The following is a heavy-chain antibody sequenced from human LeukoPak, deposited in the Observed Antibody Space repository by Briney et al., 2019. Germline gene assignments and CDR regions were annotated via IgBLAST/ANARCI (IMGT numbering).Heavy chain of an antibody. CDR1: GGSISSYY. V-gene: IGHV4-59*01. D-gene: IGHD1-7*01. CDR2: IYYSGST. Sequence: SETLSLTCTVSGGSISSYYWSWIRQPPGKGLEWIGYIYYSGSTNYNPSLKSRVTISVDTSKNQFSLKLSSVTAADTAVYYCARCDDWNYSAPDYWGQGTLVTVSS. CDR3: ARCDDWNYSAPDY. J-gene: IGHJ4*02.